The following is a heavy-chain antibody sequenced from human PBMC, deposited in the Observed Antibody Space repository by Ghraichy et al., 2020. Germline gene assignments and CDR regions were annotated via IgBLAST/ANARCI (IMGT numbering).Heavy chain of an antibody. CDR3: ARGPGYSYGPRPYYYYGMDV. J-gene: IGHJ6*02. Sequence: SETLSLTCAVYGGSFSGYYWSWIRQPPGKGLEWIGEINHSGSTNYNPSLKSRVTISVDTSKNQFSLKLSSVTAADTAVYYCARGPGYSYGPRPYYYYGMDVWGQGTTVTVSS. V-gene: IGHV4-34*01. CDR2: INHSGST. D-gene: IGHD5-18*01. CDR1: GGSFSGYY.